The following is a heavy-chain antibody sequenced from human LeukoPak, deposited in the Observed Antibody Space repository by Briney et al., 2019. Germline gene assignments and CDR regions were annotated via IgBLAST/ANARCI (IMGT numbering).Heavy chain of an antibody. CDR1: GYTFTSYY. V-gene: IGHV1-46*01. J-gene: IGHJ4*02. CDR2: INPSGGST. D-gene: IGHD6-13*01. Sequence: ASVKVSCKASGYTFTSYYMHWVRQAPGQGLEWMGIINPSGGSTSYAQKFQGRVTMTTDTSTSTAYMELRSLRSDDTAVYYCARDKYSSSWYSSGDYWGQGTLVTVSS. CDR3: ARDKYSSSWYSSGDY.